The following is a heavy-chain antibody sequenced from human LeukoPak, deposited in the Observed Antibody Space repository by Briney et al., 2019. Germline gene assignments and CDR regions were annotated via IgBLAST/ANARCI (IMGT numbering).Heavy chain of an antibody. CDR2: VGRDGSI. V-gene: IGHV3-21*01. CDR3: ARRYYDTTGYAFDI. CDR1: GVTFNTYT. Sequence: GGSLRLSCVASGVTFNTYTMNWVRQAPGKGLEWISCVGRDGSIHYADSVKGRITISRDNAKNSLFLQINSLRAEDAAIYYCARRYYDTTGYAFDIWGQGTMVTVSS. J-gene: IGHJ3*02. D-gene: IGHD3-22*01.